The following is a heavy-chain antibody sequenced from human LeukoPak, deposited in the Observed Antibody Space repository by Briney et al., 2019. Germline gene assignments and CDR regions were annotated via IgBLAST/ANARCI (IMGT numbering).Heavy chain of an antibody. Sequence: PGGSLRLSCTASGFSFSSYGMHWVRQAPGKGLEWVASIWYDGSNTNYVDSVKGRFTISRDNSKNTLYLQMNSLRVEDTAVYFCASGANTRLDYWGQGTLVTVSS. J-gene: IGHJ4*02. CDR1: GFSFSSYG. V-gene: IGHV3-33*01. CDR3: ASGANTRLDY. CDR2: IWYDGSNT. D-gene: IGHD1-26*01.